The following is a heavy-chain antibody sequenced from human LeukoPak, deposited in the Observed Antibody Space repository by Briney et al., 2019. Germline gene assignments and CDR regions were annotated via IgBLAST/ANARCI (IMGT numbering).Heavy chain of an antibody. CDR1: GFTFSSYA. J-gene: IGHJ4*02. CDR2: ISGGAAGT. Sequence: GGSLRLSCAASGFTFSSYAMSWVRQAPGKGLEWVSVISGGAAGTYYADSVKGRFTISRDNSKNTLYLQMNSLRVEDTAVYYCVNHNSSGHYYFDYWGQGTLVTVSS. CDR3: VNHNSSGHYYFDY. V-gene: IGHV3-23*01. D-gene: IGHD3-22*01.